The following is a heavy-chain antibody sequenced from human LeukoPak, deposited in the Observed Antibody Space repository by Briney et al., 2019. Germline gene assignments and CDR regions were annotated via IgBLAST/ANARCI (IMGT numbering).Heavy chain of an antibody. CDR2: TSSDGSHT. V-gene: IGHV3-30*18. D-gene: IGHD1-26*01. CDR1: GFTLSSSD. J-gene: IGHJ4*02. Sequence: PGGSLRLACAASGFTLSSSDMYWYRQAPGKGPEWVAVTSSDGSHTYYPDSVNGRFSISRDNSKQTLHLQMNSLRAEDTAVYYCAERGDGGSYVDYWGQGTLVTVSS. CDR3: AERGDGGSYVDY.